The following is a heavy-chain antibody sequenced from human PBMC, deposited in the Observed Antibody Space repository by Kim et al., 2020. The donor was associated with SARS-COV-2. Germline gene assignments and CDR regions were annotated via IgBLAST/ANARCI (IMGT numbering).Heavy chain of an antibody. Sequence: SETLSLTCAVSGGSVSDPTYYWGWIRQPPGKGLEWIGSIYYAGDTFYNPSLKSRVIISVDMSKNQFSLKLSSVTAADTAGYYCASVKGRYCVGACYFSF. CDR1: GGSVSDPTYY. J-gene: IGHJ3*01. CDR2: IYYAGDT. V-gene: IGHV4-39*07. D-gene: IGHD2-21*02. CDR3: ASVKGRYCVGACYFSF.